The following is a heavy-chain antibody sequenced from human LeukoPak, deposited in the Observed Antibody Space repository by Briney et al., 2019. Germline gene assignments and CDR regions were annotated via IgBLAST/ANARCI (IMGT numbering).Heavy chain of an antibody. V-gene: IGHV4-59*01. CDR1: GGSISSYY. Sequence: SETLSLTCTVSGGSISSYYWSWIRQPPGKGLEWIGYIYYSGSTNYNPSLKSRVTISVDTSKNQLSLKLSSVTAADTAVYYCARGIMVTFGGVIAGGAFDYWGQGTLVTVSS. J-gene: IGHJ4*02. CDR3: ARGIMVTFGGVIAGGAFDY. CDR2: IYYSGST. D-gene: IGHD3-16*02.